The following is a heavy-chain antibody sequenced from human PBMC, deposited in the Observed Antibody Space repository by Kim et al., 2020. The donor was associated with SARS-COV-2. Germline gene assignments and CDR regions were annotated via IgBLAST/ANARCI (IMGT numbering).Heavy chain of an antibody. D-gene: IGHD6-13*01. CDR3: ARAPIGSKLVLNCFDP. V-gene: IGHV1-69*01. J-gene: IGHJ5*02. Sequence: KFQGRLTISAEESTRTAYMELSSLRSEDTAVYYCARAPIGSKLVLNCFDPWGQGTLVTVSS.